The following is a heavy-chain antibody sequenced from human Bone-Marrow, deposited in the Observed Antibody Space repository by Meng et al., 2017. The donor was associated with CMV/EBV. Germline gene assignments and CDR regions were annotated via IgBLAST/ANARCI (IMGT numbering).Heavy chain of an antibody. D-gene: IGHD3-3*01. V-gene: IGHV1-2*02. CDR1: GYTFTGYY. J-gene: IGHJ4*02. Sequence: SVPVSCKASGYTFTGYYMHWVRQAPGQGLEWMGWINPNSGGTNYAQKFQGRVTMTRDTSISTAYMELGRLRSDDTAVYYCARGFLEWLLIDYWGQGTLVTVSS. CDR2: INPNSGGT. CDR3: ARGFLEWLLIDY.